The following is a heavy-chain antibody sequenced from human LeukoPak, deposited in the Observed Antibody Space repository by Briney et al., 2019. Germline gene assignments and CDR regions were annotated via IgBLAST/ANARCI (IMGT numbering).Heavy chain of an antibody. CDR1: GGSFSGYY. J-gene: IGHJ6*03. CDR2: INHSGST. CDR3: ARGTGSYALGYYYYYMDV. Sequence: SETLSLTCAVYGGSFSGYYWSWIRQPPGKGLEWIGEINHSGSTNYNPSLKSRVTISVDTSKNQFSLKLSSATAADTAVYYCARGTGSYALGYYYYYMDVWGKGTTVTVSS. D-gene: IGHD3-10*01. V-gene: IGHV4-34*01.